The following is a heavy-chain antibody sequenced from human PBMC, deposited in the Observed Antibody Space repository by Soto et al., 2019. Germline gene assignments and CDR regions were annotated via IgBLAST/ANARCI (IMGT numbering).Heavy chain of an antibody. Sequence: VQLVESGGGLIQPGGSLRLSCAASGFTVSTNYMSWVRQAPGKGLEWVSVIYSGGTTYFADSVKGRFTISRDNSKNTLYLQMSSLRAEDTAVYFCARAASYYGLDVWGQGTRSPSP. J-gene: IGHJ6*02. CDR3: ARAASYYGLDV. CDR2: IYSGGTT. CDR1: GFTVSTNY. V-gene: IGHV3-53*01.